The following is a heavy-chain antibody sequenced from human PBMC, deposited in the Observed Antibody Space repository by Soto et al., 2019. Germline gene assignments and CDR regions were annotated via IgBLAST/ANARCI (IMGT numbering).Heavy chain of an antibody. Sequence: QVQLVESGGGVVQPGRSLRLSCVGSGFPFWHYGMHWVRQAPGKGLEWVAVIWSDGKKESYADFVKGRFAISRDNSKDRLYRQMSSLRAEDTAVYYCARDRDGGWFHMDVWGQGTTVTVSS. D-gene: IGHD6-19*01. CDR2: IWSDGKKE. CDR1: GFPFWHYG. J-gene: IGHJ6*02. CDR3: ARDRDGGWFHMDV. V-gene: IGHV3-33*01.